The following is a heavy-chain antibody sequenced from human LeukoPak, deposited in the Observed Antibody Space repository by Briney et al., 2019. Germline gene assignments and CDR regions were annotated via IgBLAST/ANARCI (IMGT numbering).Heavy chain of an antibody. D-gene: IGHD4-23*01. J-gene: IGHJ4*02. V-gene: IGHV3-30*14. CDR3: ARDDGIGGPFDY. CDR1: GFTFSSYT. CDR2: MLYDGSNK. Sequence: GRSLRLSCAASGFTFSSYTIHWVRQAPGKGLEWVALMLYDGSNKYYADSVKGRFTISRDNSKNTLYLQMNSLRAEDTAVYYCARDDGIGGPFDYWGQGTLVTVSS.